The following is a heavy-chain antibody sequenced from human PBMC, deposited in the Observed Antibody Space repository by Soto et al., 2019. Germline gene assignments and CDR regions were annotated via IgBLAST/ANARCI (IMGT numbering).Heavy chain of an antibody. CDR1: GGSISSYY. CDR2: IYYSGST. J-gene: IGHJ5*02. Sequence: SETLSLTCTVSGGSISSYYWSWIRQPPGKGLEWIGYIYYSGSTNYNPSLKSRVTISVDTSKNQFSLKLSSVTAADTAVYYCARGAAADHNNWFDPWGQGTLVTVSS. D-gene: IGHD6-13*01. CDR3: ARGAAADHNNWFDP. V-gene: IGHV4-59*12.